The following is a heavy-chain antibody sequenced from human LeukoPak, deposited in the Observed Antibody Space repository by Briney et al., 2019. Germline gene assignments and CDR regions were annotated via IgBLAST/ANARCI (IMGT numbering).Heavy chain of an antibody. V-gene: IGHV1-8*01. J-gene: IGHJ5*02. CDR3: ARIPQRVPHNWFDP. CDR1: GYTFTSND. Sequence: ASVKVSCKASGYTFTSNDINWVRQATRQGLEWMGWMNPHSGSAGYAQKFQGRVTMTWDTSISTAYMELSSLTSDDTAVYYCARIPQRVPHNWFDPWGQGTLVTVSS. D-gene: IGHD1-1*01. CDR2: MNPHSGSA.